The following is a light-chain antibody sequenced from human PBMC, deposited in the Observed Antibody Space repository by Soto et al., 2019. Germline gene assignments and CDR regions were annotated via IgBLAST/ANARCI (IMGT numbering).Light chain of an antibody. J-gene: IGLJ2*01. CDR1: SSDVGTYND. CDR3: SSYTSSSTLL. CDR2: DVS. Sequence: QSALTQPASVSGSPGQSITISCTGTSSDVGTYNDVSWYQHHPGKAPKLMIYDVSNRPSGVSNRFSCSKSGNTASLTISGLQAEDEADYYCSSYTSSSTLLFGGGTKLTVL. V-gene: IGLV2-14*03.